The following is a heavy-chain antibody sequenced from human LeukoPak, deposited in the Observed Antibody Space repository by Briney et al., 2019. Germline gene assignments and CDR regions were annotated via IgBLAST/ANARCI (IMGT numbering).Heavy chain of an antibody. CDR2: IYSGGST. D-gene: IGHD3-10*01. CDR1: GFTVSSNY. Sequence: PGGSLRLSCAASGFTVSSNYMSWVRQAPGKGLEWVSVIYSGGSTYYADSVKGRFTISRDNSKNTLYLQMNSLRAEDTAVYYCARDRDVTYYYYGMDVWGQGTTVTVSS. CDR3: ARDRDVTYYYYGMDV. J-gene: IGHJ6*02. V-gene: IGHV3-66*01.